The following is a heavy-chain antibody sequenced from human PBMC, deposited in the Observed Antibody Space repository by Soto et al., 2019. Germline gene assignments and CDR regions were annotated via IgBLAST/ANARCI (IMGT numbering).Heavy chain of an antibody. CDR1: GVPISSSSHY. V-gene: IGHV4-39*01. D-gene: IGHD4-17*01. CDR2: IYYSGTT. CDR3: SRHEDGDFGVGWFFDL. J-gene: IGHJ2*01. Sequence: QMQLQESGPGLVKPSVTLSLTCTVSGVPISSSSHYWGWIRQPPGKGLEWIGSIYYSGTTYYNPSLKSRVTISVDTSKNNFSLQLNSVTAADTAVYYCSRHEDGDFGVGWFFDLWGRGTLVSVSS.